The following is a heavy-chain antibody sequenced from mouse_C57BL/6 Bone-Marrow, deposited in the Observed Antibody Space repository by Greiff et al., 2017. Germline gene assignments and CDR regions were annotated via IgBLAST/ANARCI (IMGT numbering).Heavy chain of an antibody. CDR2: IYPRSGNT. V-gene: IGHV1-81*01. D-gene: IGHD1-1*01. Sequence: QVQLQQSGAELARPGASVKLSCKASGYTFTSYGISWVKQRTGQGLEWIGEIYPRSGNTYYNEKFKGKATLTADKSSSTAYMELRSLTSEDSAVYCCASSATVVAKTAYWYFDVWGKGTTVTVSS. J-gene: IGHJ1*03. CDR1: GYTFTSYG. CDR3: ASSATVVAKTAYWYFDV.